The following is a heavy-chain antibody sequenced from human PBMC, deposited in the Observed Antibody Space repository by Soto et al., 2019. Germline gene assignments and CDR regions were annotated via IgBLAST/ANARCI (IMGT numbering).Heavy chain of an antibody. V-gene: IGHV4-39*01. D-gene: IGHD1-1*01. Sequence: PSETLSLPCSVSDGSVVVNNYYWGWVRKPPGKGLKWIGSVSFSGTTYYSPSLKGRVTTSIDTSRNQFSLRLSSVTAADMAVYYCPRQKLDVPAHFAYWGQGALVTVSS. CDR2: VSFSGTT. CDR1: DGSVVVNNYY. J-gene: IGHJ1*01. CDR3: PRQKLDVPAHFAY.